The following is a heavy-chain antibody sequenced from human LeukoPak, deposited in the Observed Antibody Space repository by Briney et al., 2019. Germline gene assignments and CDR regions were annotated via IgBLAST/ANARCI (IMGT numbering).Heavy chain of an antibody. J-gene: IGHJ5*02. D-gene: IGHD3-10*01. V-gene: IGHV4-4*07. CDR3: ARESTRYGSGNYNWFDR. CDR2: IYRSGTT. Sequence: SETLSLTCTASGDSMRNYYWAWIRQSAGKGLEWIGRIYRSGTTNYSPSLHSRVTMSIDTSQNYFSLKLTSVTAADTAVYYCARESTRYGSGNYNWFDRWGQGTLVTVSS. CDR1: GDSMRNYY.